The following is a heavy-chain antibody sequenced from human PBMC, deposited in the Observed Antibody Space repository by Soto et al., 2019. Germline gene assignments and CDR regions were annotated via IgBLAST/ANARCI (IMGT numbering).Heavy chain of an antibody. CDR1: GFTFSSYA. CDR3: ARGYSGYDFWDYFDY. J-gene: IGHJ4*02. V-gene: IGHV3-30-3*01. Sequence: GGSLRLSCAASGFTFSSYAMHWVRQAPGKGLEWVAVISYDGSNKYYADSVKGRFTISRDNSKNTLYLQMNSLRAEDTAVYYCARGYSGYDFWDYFDYWGQGTLVTVSS. CDR2: ISYDGSNK. D-gene: IGHD5-12*01.